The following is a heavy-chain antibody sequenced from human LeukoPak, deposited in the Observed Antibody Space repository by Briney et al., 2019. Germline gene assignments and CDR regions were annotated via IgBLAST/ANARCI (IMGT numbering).Heavy chain of an antibody. CDR3: ASDSISMNAFDA. J-gene: IGHJ5*02. V-gene: IGHV4-59*11. Sequence: SETLSRTCTVSGDSFTTHYWSWIRKPPGRGLEWIGYISYLGSTNYNPSLRSRVTISIDTSKNEVSLMLTSVTAADTAVYYCASDSISMNAFDAWGQGTLVTVS. D-gene: IGHD3-22*01. CDR2: ISYLGST. CDR1: GDSFTTHY.